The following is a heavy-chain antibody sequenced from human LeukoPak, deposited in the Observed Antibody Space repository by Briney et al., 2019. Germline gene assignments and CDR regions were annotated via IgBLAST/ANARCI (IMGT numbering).Heavy chain of an antibody. J-gene: IGHJ4*02. CDR1: GFTFSSYR. CDR2: IDNDGSST. CDR3: ATAACDY. Sequence: GGSLRLSCEASGFTFSSYRMHWVRQAPGKGLVWVSRIDNDGSSTTYADSVKGRFTISRDNAKNTLYLQMNSLRAEDTAVYYCATAACDYWGQGTLVPVSS. V-gene: IGHV3-74*01.